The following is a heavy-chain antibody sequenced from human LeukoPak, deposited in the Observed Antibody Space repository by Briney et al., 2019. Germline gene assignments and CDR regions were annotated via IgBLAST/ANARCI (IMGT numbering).Heavy chain of an antibody. D-gene: IGHD6-13*01. J-gene: IGHJ4*02. CDR1: GFTLSSYV. Sequence: GGSLRLSCAASGFTLSSYVMTWVRQAPGKGLDWVSAIGTGGDTHYADSVKGRFTVSRDSSKSTLYLHMDSLRADDTAVYYCAKLRPYGTTWYGGVVNWGQGTLVTVSS. CDR2: IGTGGDT. CDR3: AKLRPYGTTWYGGVVN. V-gene: IGHV3-23*01.